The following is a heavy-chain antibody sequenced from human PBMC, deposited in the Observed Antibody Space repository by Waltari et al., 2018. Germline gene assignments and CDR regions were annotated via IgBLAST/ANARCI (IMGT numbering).Heavy chain of an antibody. CDR1: GFTFRSYG. V-gene: IGHV3-33*01. CDR2: IWYDGSNK. D-gene: IGHD1-26*01. Sequence: QVQLVESGGGVVQPGRSLRLSCAASGFTFRSYGMHWVRQAPGKGLEWVAVIWYDGSNKYYADSVKGRFTISRDNSKNTLYLQMNSLRAEDTAVYYCARVLVGANYFDYWGQGTLVTVSS. J-gene: IGHJ4*02. CDR3: ARVLVGANYFDY.